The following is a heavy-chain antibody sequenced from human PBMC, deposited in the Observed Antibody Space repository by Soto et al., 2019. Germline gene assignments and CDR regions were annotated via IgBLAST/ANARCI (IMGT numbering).Heavy chain of an antibody. Sequence: QVQLQQSGPGLVKPSQTLSLTCVISGDSVSSNNAGWNWIRQSPSRGVEWLGRTCYRSKWYNDYPLSVRRRIRIRPDTSKNETSLQLNSVTPEDTAVYYCARARDREPWVSSGFDYWGPGTRVTVSS. CDR3: ARARDREPWVSSGFDY. D-gene: IGHD6-13*01. J-gene: IGHJ4*02. CDR1: GDSVSSNNAG. V-gene: IGHV6-1*01. CDR2: TCYRSKWYN.